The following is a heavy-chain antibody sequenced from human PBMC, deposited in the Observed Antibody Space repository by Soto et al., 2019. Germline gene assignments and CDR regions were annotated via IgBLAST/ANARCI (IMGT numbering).Heavy chain of an antibody. J-gene: IGHJ4*02. V-gene: IGHV3-23*01. CDR1: GFTFSSYA. D-gene: IGHD3-16*01. Sequence: EVQLLESGGGLVQPGGSLRLSCAASGFTFSSYAMSWVRQAPGKGLAWVSGISVSGGSTYYADSVQGRFTISRDNSKNTLYLQMKILRAEDTAVYYCSSNTRYDPPDYWGQGTLVTVSS. CDR2: ISVSGGST. CDR3: SSNTRYDPPDY.